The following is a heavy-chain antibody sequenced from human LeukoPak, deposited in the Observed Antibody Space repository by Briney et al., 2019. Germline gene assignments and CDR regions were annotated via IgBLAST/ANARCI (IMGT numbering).Heavy chain of an antibody. D-gene: IGHD6-19*01. J-gene: IGHJ1*01. CDR2: SNAGNGNT. V-gene: IGHV1-3*02. CDR3: AREASSGWYGNEYSQH. CDR1: GYTFTSYA. Sequence: ASVKVSCKASGYTFTSYAMHWVRQAPGQRLEWMGWSNAGNGNTKYSQEFQGRVTITRDTSASTAYMELSSLRSEDTAVYYCAREASSGWYGNEYSQHWGQGTLVTVSS.